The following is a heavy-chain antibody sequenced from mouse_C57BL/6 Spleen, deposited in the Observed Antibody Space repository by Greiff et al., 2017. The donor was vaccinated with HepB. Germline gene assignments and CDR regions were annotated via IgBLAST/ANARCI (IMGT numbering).Heavy chain of an antibody. CDR3: ARAGNYVDAMDY. J-gene: IGHJ4*01. CDR2: IDPSDSYT. CDR1: GYTFTSYW. V-gene: IGHV1-59*01. Sequence: VQLQQPGAELVRPGTSVKLSCKASGYTFTSYWMHWVKQRPGQGLEWIGVIDPSDSYTNYNQKFKGKATLTVDTSSSTAYMQLSSLTSEDSAVYYCARAGNYVDAMDYWGQGTSVTVSS. D-gene: IGHD2-1*01.